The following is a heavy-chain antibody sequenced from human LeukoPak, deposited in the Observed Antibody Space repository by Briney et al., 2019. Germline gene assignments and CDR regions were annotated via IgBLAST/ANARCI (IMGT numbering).Heavy chain of an antibody. D-gene: IGHD3-22*01. CDR3: ARCYYNNDGYSEDAFDI. J-gene: IGHJ3*02. Sequence: GGSLRLSCAASGFTFSSYWMTWVRQAPGKGLEWVANIKEGGSEKNYLESVKGRFTISRDNAKNSLYLQMNSLRAEDTAIYYCARCYYNNDGYSEDAFDIWGQGTMVTVSS. V-gene: IGHV3-7*01. CDR2: IKEGGSEK. CDR1: GFTFSSYW.